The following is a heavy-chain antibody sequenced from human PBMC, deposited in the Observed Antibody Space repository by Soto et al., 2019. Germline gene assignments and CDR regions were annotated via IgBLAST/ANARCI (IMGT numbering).Heavy chain of an antibody. CDR2: IYHSGST. Sequence: SETLSLTCGVSGGSISSSNWWSWVRQPPGKGLEWIGEIYHSGSTNYNPSLKSRVTISVDKSKNQFSLKLSSVTAADTAVYYCARSYMVRGVANWFDPWGQGTLVT. J-gene: IGHJ5*02. CDR3: ARSYMVRGVANWFDP. V-gene: IGHV4-4*02. D-gene: IGHD3-10*01. CDR1: GGSISSSNW.